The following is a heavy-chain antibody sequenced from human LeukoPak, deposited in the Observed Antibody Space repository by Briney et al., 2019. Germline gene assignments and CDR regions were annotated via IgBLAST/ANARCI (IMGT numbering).Heavy chain of an antibody. V-gene: IGHV1-69*06. CDR3: ATDSRRCSSTSCYWGWFDP. J-gene: IGHJ5*02. CDR2: IIPIFGTA. CDR1: GGTFSRYA. D-gene: IGHD2-2*01. Sequence: SVKVSCKASGGTFSRYAISWVRQAPGQGLEWMGVIIPIFGTANYAQKFQGRVTITADKSTSTAYMELSSLRSEDTAVYYCATDSRRCSSTSCYWGWFDPWGQGTLVTVSS.